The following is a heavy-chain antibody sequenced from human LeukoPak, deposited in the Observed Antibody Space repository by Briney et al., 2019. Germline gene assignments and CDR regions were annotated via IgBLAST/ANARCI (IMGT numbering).Heavy chain of an antibody. Sequence: GGSLRLSCVGSGLILNDHAMHWVRQVPGKGLEWVSGIGWDSGRIGYADSVKGRFTTSRDNAKNSLYLQMNSLRAEDTAVYYCARATIFGVVTVYYMDVWGKGTTVTVSS. J-gene: IGHJ6*03. V-gene: IGHV3-9*01. CDR2: IGWDSGRI. D-gene: IGHD3-3*01. CDR1: GLILNDHA. CDR3: ARATIFGVVTVYYMDV.